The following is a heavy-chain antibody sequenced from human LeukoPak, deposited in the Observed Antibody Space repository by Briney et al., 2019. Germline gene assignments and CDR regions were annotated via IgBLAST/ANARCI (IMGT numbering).Heavy chain of an antibody. D-gene: IGHD3-22*01. CDR2: IYHSGSA. CDR1: GGSTISSSYS. V-gene: IGHV4-39*01. J-gene: IGHJ4*02. CDR3: ATGSELYYFDIHGSHVRH. Sequence: KPSETLSLTRAVSGGSTISSSYSGGWIRQPPGKGLEWIGSIYHSGSANYNPSLQSRVTVSVDTSKNQFSLRLSSVTAADTAVYYCATGSELYYFDIHGSHVRHRGPGTLVTVSS.